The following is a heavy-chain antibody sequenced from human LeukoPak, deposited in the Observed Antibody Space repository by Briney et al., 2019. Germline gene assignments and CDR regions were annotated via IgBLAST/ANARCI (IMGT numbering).Heavy chain of an antibody. CDR3: ARTPQWLGHRAFDY. V-gene: IGHV4-34*01. CDR2: INHSGST. CDR1: GGSFSGYY. Sequence: PSETLSLTCAVYGGSFSGYYWSWIRQPPGKGLEWIGEINHSGSTDYNPSLKSRVTISVDTSKNQFSLKLSSVTAADTAVYYCARTPQWLGHRAFDYWGQGTLVTVSS. J-gene: IGHJ4*02. D-gene: IGHD6-19*01.